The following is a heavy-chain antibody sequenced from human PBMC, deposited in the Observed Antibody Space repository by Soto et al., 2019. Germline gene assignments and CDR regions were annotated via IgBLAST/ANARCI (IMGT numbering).Heavy chain of an antibody. CDR1: GGTFSTSA. J-gene: IGHJ6*02. D-gene: IGHD2-8*01. CDR3: ARDNDRPQLGGNYYYILDV. CDR2: IMPIFRTP. Sequence: QVQLEQSGAEVKKPGSSVKVSCKASGGTFSTSAISWVRQAPGQGLEWMGGIMPIFRTPDYAQKFQGRVTVSADESTSTAYMESSGLRSDDTAVYYCARDNDRPQLGGNYYYILDVWGQGTTITVSS. V-gene: IGHV1-69*12.